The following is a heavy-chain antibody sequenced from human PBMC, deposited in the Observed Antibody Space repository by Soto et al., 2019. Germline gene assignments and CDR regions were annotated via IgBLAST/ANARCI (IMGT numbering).Heavy chain of an antibody. Sequence: QLQLQESGPGLVKPSETLSLTCTVSDDSIGRSNYFWGWIHQPPGKGLEWSGNIFYSGNTHYNPSLTGPVTISLDTSNHHFSLRVSSVTAADTAVYYCARHLYSGDSSGSFGYWGPGALVIVSS. CDR1: DDSIGRSNYF. J-gene: IGHJ4*02. V-gene: IGHV4-39*01. CDR2: IFYSGNT. D-gene: IGHD6-19*01. CDR3: ARHLYSGDSSGSFGY.